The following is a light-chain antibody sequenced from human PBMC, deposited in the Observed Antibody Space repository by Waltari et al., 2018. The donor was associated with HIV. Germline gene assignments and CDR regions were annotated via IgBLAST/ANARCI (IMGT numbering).Light chain of an antibody. V-gene: IGKV3-20*01. CDR2: GAS. Sequence: EIVLTQSPDTLSLSPGENATLSCRASQTVTENYLAWYQQKPGQAPRLLIHGASSRATDIPDRFSGSGSGTDFTLTINSLVPGDYAIFYCQQYAKSPRTFGQGTKLE. J-gene: IGKJ2*01. CDR1: QTVTENY. CDR3: QQYAKSPRT.